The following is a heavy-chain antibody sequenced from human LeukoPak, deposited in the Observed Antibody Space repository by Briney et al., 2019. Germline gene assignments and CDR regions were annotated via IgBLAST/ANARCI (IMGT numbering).Heavy chain of an antibody. J-gene: IGHJ4*02. CDR3: ARGYDFVY. V-gene: IGHV3-66*01. CDR1: GFTVSSNY. Sequence: GGSLRLSCAASGFTVSSNYMSWVGQAPGKGLEWVSVIYSGGSTYYADSVKGRFTISRDNAKNSVYLQMNSLRDEDTAVYYCARGYDFVYWGQGTLVTVSS. CDR2: IYSGGST. D-gene: IGHD3-3*01.